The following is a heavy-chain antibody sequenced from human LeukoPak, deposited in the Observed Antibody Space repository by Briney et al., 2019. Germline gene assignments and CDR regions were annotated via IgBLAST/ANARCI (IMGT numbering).Heavy chain of an antibody. CDR3: ATTYYDFWSGHIGAFDI. CDR1: GGSFSGYY. D-gene: IGHD3-3*01. J-gene: IGHJ3*02. CDR2: INHSGST. Sequence: SETLSLTCAVYGGSFSGYYWSWIRQPPGKGLEWIGEINHSGSTNYNPSLKSRVTISVDTSKNQFSLKLSSVTAADTAVYYCATTYYDFWSGHIGAFDIWGQGTMVTVSS. V-gene: IGHV4-34*01.